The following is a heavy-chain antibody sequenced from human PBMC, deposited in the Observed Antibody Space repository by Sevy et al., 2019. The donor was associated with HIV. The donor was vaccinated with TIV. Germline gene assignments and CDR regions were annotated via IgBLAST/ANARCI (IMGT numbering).Heavy chain of an antibody. J-gene: IGHJ6*02. D-gene: IGHD4-4*01. V-gene: IGHV3-48*01. CDR1: GFSFSTYS. CDR3: ARDRDYSNTFYYYYGMDV. Sequence: GGSLRLSCEASGFSFSTYSMNWVSQAPGKGLEWVSYISSSSSTIYYADSVKGRFTISRDSAKNSLYLQMNSLRTEDTAVYYCARDRDYSNTFYYYYGMDVWGQGTTVTVSS. CDR2: ISSSSSTI.